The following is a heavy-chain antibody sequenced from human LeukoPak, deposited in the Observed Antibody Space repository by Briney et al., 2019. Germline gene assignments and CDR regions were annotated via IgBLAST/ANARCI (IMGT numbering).Heavy chain of an antibody. CDR3: ARSDYGDFFDY. J-gene: IGHJ4*02. V-gene: IGHV4-59*01. Sequence: PSETLSLTCTVPGGPINSYYWSWIRQPPGKGLEWVGYIYSSGSTIYNPSLESRVTISIDTSKNLFSLKLSSVTAADTAVYYCARSDYGDFFDYWGQGTLVTVSS. CDR1: GGPINSYY. D-gene: IGHD4-17*01. CDR2: IYSSGST.